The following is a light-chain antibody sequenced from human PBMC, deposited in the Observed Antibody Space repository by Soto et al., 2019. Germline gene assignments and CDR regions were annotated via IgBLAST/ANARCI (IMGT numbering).Light chain of an antibody. CDR3: QQYNDWPLT. J-gene: IGKJ4*01. Sequence: EIVMTQSPATLSVSPGERATLSCRASQSVNSNLAWYQQKPGQAPRLLLYGASTRAIGIPARFSGSASGTEFTLTISSLQSEDSAVYYCQQYNDWPLTFGGGTKVEI. CDR2: GAS. CDR1: QSVNSN. V-gene: IGKV3-15*01.